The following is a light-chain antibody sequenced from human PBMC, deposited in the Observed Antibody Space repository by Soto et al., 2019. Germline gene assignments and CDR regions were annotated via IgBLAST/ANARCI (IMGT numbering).Light chain of an antibody. CDR3: QQYYTTPLS. V-gene: IGKV4-1*01. J-gene: IGKJ4*01. CDR2: WAP. Sequence: DIVMTQSPDSLALSLGERATINCRSSQSVLYSSNNNNYLAWYQQKPRQPPKLLIYWAPTRESGVPDRFSGSGSGTDFTLTISNLQAEDVAVYYCQQYYTTPLSFGGGTKVDIK. CDR1: QSVLYSSNNNNY.